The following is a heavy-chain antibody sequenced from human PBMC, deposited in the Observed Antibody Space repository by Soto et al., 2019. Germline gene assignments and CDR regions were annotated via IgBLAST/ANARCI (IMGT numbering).Heavy chain of an antibody. V-gene: IGHV3-48*02. J-gene: IGHJ4*02. D-gene: IGHD3-9*01. CDR1: GFPFSSHS. CDR2: TSPSSHEI. Sequence: PGGSLRLSCAASGFPFSSHSMYWVRQAPGKGLEWISYTSPSSHEIYYADSVRGRFVMSRDNARNSVSLQMNSLRDDDTAVYYCVKGRLDFANFEVWGQGSLVTVSS. CDR3: VKGRLDFANFEV.